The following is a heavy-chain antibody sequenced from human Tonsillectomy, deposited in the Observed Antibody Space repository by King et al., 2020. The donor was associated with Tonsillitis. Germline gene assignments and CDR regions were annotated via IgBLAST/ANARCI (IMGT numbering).Heavy chain of an antibody. CDR1: GFTFSSYA. D-gene: IGHD2-2*01. V-gene: IGHV3-64*01. J-gene: IGHJ6*03. CDR3: ARNKVPAAVWYYYYMDV. Sequence: VQLVESGGGLVQPGGSLRLSCAASGFTFSSYAMHWVRQAPGKGLEYVSAISSNGGSTYYANSVKGRFTISRDNSKNTLYLQMGSLRAEDMAVYYCARNKVPAAVWYYYYMDVWGKGTTVTVSS. CDR2: ISSNGGST.